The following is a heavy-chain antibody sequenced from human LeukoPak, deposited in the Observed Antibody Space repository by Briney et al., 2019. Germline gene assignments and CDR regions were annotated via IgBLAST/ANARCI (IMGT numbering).Heavy chain of an antibody. J-gene: IGHJ6*04. V-gene: IGHV1-69*06. D-gene: IGHD2-2*01. CDR1: GGTFSSYA. CDR3: ARAGGDCSSTSCYGHYYYGMDV. CDR2: IIPIFGTA. Sequence: SVKVSCKASGGTFSSYAISWVRQAPGQGLEWMGGIIPIFGTANYAQKFQGRVTITADRSASTAYMELSSLRSEDTAVYYCARAGGDCSSTSCYGHYYYGMDVWGKGTTVTVSS.